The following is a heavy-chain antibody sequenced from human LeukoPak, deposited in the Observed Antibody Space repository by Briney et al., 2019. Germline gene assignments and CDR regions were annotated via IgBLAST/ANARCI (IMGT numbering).Heavy chain of an antibody. D-gene: IGHD5-18*01. CDR1: GYNFRNYG. V-gene: IGHV1-18*01. CDR3: ARDSARGYSYGYNAFDI. CDR2: ITAGNGNT. Sequence: ASVKVSCKASGYNFRNYGIGWVRQAPRQGLEWMGWITAGNGNTNYAQKVQGRVTMATDTSTSTAYMELRSLRSDDTAVYFCARDSARGYSYGYNAFDIWGQGTMVTVSS. J-gene: IGHJ3*02.